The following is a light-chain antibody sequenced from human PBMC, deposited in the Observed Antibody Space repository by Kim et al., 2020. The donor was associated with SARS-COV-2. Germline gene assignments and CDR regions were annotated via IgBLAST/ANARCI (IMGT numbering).Light chain of an antibody. V-gene: IGLV2-23*02. CDR2: EVV. Sequence: GQSIILSCTGNSSDVGNYKLVTWYQQNPGKAPKLMIYEVVKRPSGVSNRFSGSKSGNTASLTISGLQAEDEAEYYCCSYAGTRTRVFGGGTKLTVL. J-gene: IGLJ3*02. CDR1: SSDVGNYKL. CDR3: CSYAGTRTRV.